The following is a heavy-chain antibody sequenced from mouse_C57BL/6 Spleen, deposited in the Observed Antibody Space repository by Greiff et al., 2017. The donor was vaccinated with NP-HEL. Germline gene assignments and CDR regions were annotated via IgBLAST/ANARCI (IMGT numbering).Heavy chain of an antibody. CDR2: ISSGGSYT. V-gene: IGHV5-6*01. CDR1: GFTFSSYG. Sequence: EVKLMESGGDLVKPGGSLKLSCAASGFTFSSYGMSWVRQTPDKRLEWVATISSGGSYTYYPDSVKGRFTISRDNAKNTLYLQMSSLKSEDTAMYYCARHFSAYYSNSYWGQGTLVTVSA. J-gene: IGHJ3*01. CDR3: ARHFSAYYSNSY. D-gene: IGHD2-5*01.